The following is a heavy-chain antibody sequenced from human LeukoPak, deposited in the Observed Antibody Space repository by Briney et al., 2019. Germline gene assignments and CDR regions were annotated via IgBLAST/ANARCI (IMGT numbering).Heavy chain of an antibody. D-gene: IGHD3-22*01. J-gene: IGHJ5*02. CDR1: GFTFSSYS. CDR3: ARDPVDHYYDSSGYPNWFDP. Sequence: GGSLRLSCAASGFTFSSYSMNWVRQAPGKGLEWVSSISSSGSTIYYADSVKGRFAISRDNAKNSLYLQMNSLRAEDTAVYYCARDPVDHYYDSSGYPNWFDPWGQGTLVTVSS. CDR2: ISSSGSTI. V-gene: IGHV3-48*04.